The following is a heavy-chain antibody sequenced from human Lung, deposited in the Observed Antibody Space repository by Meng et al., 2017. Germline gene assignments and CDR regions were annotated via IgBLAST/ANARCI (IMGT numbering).Heavy chain of an antibody. CDR1: GFIFSNYW. J-gene: IGHJ5*02. CDR3: VRDLGFDP. CDR2: INTDGSST. V-gene: IGHV3-74*01. Sequence: GGSLRLSCAASGFIFSNYWMHWVRHAPGKGLVWVSRINTDGSSTTYADSVKGRFTISRDNAKNTLYLQMNSLRVDDTAVYHCVRDLGFDPWGQGALVTVSS.